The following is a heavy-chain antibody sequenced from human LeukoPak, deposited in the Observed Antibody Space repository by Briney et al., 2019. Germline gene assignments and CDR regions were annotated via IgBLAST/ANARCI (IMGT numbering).Heavy chain of an antibody. D-gene: IGHD3-22*01. CDR1: GYTFTCYY. CDR3: ARDDSDNYYDSSGYRLDGY. V-gene: IGHV1-69*13. CDR2: IIPIFGTA. J-gene: IGHJ4*02. Sequence: SVKVSCKASGYTFTCYYMHWVRQAPGQGLEWMGGIIPIFGTANYAQKFQGRVTITADESTSTAYMGLGSLRSEDTAVYYCARDDSDNYYDSSGYRLDGYWGQGTLVTVSS.